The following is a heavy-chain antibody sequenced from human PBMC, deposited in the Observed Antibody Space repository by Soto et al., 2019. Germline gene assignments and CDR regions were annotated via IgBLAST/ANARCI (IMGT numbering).Heavy chain of an antibody. V-gene: IGHV1-18*01. CDR1: GYTFTSYG. Sequence: GASVKVSCKASGYTFTSYGISWVRQAPGQGLEWMGWISAYNGNTNYAQKLQGRVTMTTDTSTSTAYMELRSLRSDDTAVYYCARDGRDIVVVPAAMWWFDPWGQGTLVTVSS. CDR3: ARDGRDIVVVPAAMWWFDP. CDR2: ISAYNGNT. J-gene: IGHJ5*02. D-gene: IGHD2-2*01.